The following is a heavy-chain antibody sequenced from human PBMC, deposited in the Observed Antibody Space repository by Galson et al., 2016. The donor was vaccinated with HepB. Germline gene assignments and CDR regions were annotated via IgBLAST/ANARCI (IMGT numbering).Heavy chain of an antibody. J-gene: IGHJ6*03. CDR3: ARLGVEVVGATYSYYYMDV. CDR1: GYTFTSYW. V-gene: IGHV5-10-1*01. Sequence: QSGAEVKAPGESLRISCEGSGYTFTSYWISWVRQMPGKGLEWMGRVDPSDSYSLYSPSFQGHVTISADKSISTAYLQWSSLKASDTAIYYCARLGVEVVGATYSYYYMDVWGKGTTVTVSS. D-gene: IGHD1-26*01. CDR2: VDPSDSYS.